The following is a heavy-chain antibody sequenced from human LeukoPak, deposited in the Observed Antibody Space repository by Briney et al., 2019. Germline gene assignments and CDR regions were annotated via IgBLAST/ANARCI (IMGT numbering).Heavy chain of an antibody. CDR3: ARCPNLGYSSGWYWFDP. D-gene: IGHD6-19*01. CDR1: GYTFTGYY. J-gene: IGHJ5*02. CDR2: INPNSGGT. V-gene: IGHV1-2*02. Sequence: ASVKVSCKASGYTFTGYYMHWVRQAPGQGLEWMGWINPNSGGTNYAQKFQGRVTMTRDTSTSTAYMELSRLRSDDTAVYYCARCPNLGYSSGWYWFDPWGQGTLVTVSS.